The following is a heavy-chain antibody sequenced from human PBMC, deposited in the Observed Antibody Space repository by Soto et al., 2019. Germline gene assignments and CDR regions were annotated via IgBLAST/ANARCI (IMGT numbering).Heavy chain of an antibody. D-gene: IGHD3-3*01. Sequence: GGSLRLSCAASGFTFSSYAMSWVRQAPGKGLEWVSAISGSGGSTYYADSVKGRFTISRNNTKNTMYLQMNSLRAADTAVYYCAKPLAHNFFSGYFVYWGQGTLVTVSS. CDR3: AKPLAHNFFSGYFVY. J-gene: IGHJ4*02. CDR1: GFTFSSYA. CDR2: ISGSGGST. V-gene: IGHV3-23*01.